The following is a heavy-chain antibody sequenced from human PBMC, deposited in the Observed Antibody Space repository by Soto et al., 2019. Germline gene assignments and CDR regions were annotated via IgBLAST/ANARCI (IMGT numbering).Heavy chain of an antibody. CDR2: FDPEDGET. J-gene: IGHJ3*02. CDR1: GYTLTELS. Sequence: ASVKVSCKVSGYTLTELSMHWVRQAPGKGLERMGGFDPEDGETIYAQKFQGRVTMTEDTSTDTAYMELSSLRSEDTAVYYCATESKVVVAATEDDAFDIWGQGTMVTVSS. D-gene: IGHD2-15*01. V-gene: IGHV1-24*01. CDR3: ATESKVVVAATEDDAFDI.